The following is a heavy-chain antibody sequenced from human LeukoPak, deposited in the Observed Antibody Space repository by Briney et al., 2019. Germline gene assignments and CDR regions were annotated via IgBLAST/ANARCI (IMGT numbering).Heavy chain of an antibody. CDR1: GFTFSDYW. V-gene: IGHV3-7*01. Sequence: GGSLRLSCAASGFTFSDYWMSWVRQAPGKGLEWVANVKQDGGEKHYIDSVKGRFTISRDNAENSIYLQMSSLRAEDTAIYYCARDANHYYDSSGYCDYWGQGTLVTVSS. J-gene: IGHJ4*02. CDR2: VKQDGGEK. D-gene: IGHD3-22*01. CDR3: ARDANHYYDSSGYCDY.